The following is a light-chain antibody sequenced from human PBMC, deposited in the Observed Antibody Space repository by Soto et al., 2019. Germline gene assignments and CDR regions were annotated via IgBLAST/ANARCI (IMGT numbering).Light chain of an antibody. V-gene: IGLV2-14*01. Sequence: QSVLTQPASVSGSPGQSITISCTGTNSDVGGLNYVSWYQHHPGNAPKLIIYEVTYRPSGVSDLFSGSKSDNTASLTISGLQADDEADYYCSSFTVSSTWVFGGGTKLTVL. J-gene: IGLJ3*02. CDR3: SSFTVSSTWV. CDR2: EVT. CDR1: NSDVGGLNY.